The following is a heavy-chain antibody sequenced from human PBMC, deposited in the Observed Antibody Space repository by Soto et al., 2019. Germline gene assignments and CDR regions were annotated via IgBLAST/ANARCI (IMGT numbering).Heavy chain of an antibody. CDR3: THRVLRTVFGLVTTTAIYFDF. CDR2: IYWDDDK. D-gene: IGHD3-3*01. CDR1: GFSLTTSGVG. Sequence: QITLNESGPTQVKPRQTLTLTCTFSGFSLTTSGVGVGWIRQSPGKAPEWLALIYWDDDKRYSPSLKSRLTITKDTSKNQMVLTMADLDPADTATYYCTHRVLRTVFGLVTTTAIYFDFWGQGTPGAVSS. V-gene: IGHV2-5*02. J-gene: IGHJ4*02.